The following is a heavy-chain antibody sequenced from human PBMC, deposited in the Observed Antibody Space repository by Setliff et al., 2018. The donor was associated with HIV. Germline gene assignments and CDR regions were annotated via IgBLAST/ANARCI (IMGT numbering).Heavy chain of an antibody. CDR2: ISHDAVKT. J-gene: IGHJ5*02. CDR1: GFTFSSYW. Sequence: PGGSLRLSCTASGFTFSSYWMSWVRQAPGKGLEWVAAISHDAVKTYYADAVRGRFIISRDNSKNTVYLQMNNLRVDDTAVYYCVRIGHGYSFANWFDPWGQGTPVTVSS. V-gene: IGHV3-30*03. CDR3: VRIGHGYSFANWFDP. D-gene: IGHD5-18*01.